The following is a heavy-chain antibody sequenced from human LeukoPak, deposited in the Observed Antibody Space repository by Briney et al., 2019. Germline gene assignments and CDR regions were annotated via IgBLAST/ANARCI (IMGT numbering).Heavy chain of an antibody. CDR3: AKDNAFEWLVRWSGARGGFDY. V-gene: IGHV3-30*18. D-gene: IGHD6-19*01. CDR1: GFTFSSYG. Sequence: GGSLRLSCAASGFTFSSYGMHRVRQAPGKGLEWVAVISYDGSNKYYADSVKGRLTISRDNSKNTLYLQMNSLRAEDTAVYYCAKDNAFEWLVRWSGARGGFDYWGQGTLVTVSS. CDR2: ISYDGSNK. J-gene: IGHJ4*02.